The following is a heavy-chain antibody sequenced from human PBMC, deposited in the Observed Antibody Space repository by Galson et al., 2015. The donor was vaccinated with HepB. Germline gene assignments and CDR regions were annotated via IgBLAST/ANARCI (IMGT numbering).Heavy chain of an antibody. D-gene: IGHD3-3*01. J-gene: IGHJ6*02. CDR3: ARRSTIFGVEFPLDV. CDR1: GFVFSSYW. CDR2: TNTDGRST. Sequence: SLRLSCAASGFVFSSYWMYWVRQAPGKGLVWVSRTNTDGRSTAYADFVKGRFIISRDNAKNTLYLQMNGLRDEDTAVYYCARRSTIFGVEFPLDVWGQGTTVTVSS. V-gene: IGHV3-74*03.